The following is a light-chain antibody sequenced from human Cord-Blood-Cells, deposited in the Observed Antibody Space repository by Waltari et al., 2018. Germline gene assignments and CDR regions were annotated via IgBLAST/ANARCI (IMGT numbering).Light chain of an antibody. CDR1: QSISSW. J-gene: IGKJ2*01. Sequence: DIQMTKSPSTLSASVGDRVTITCRASQSISSWLAWYQQKPGKAPKLLIYDASSLESGYPTRFSGSGSETEFTLTISSLKPDDFATYDCRQYKSYSPGYTFGQGTKLEIK. V-gene: IGKV1-5*01. CDR2: DAS. CDR3: RQYKSYSPGYT.